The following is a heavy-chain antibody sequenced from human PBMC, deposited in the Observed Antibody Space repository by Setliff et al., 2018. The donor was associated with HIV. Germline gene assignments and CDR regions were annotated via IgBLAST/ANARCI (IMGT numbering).Heavy chain of an antibody. CDR2: IIPMYGVT. V-gene: IGHV1-69*10. CDR3: ASPTAIPH. D-gene: IGHD2-21*02. J-gene: IGHJ4*02. Sequence: SVKVSCKASGGTFSTYPICWVRQAPGQGLEWMGGIIPMYGVTNYAQKFQGRVTITRDTSASTAYMELSSLRPEDTAVYYCASPTAIPHWGQGTLVTVSS. CDR1: GGTFSTYP.